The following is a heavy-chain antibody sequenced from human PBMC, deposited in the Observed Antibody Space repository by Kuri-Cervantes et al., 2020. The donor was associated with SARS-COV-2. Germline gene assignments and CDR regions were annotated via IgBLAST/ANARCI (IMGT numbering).Heavy chain of an antibody. CDR2: INEDRNEK. V-gene: IGHV3-7*04. D-gene: IGHD3-9*01. J-gene: IGHJ4*02. CDR1: GFTFSTSW. CDR3: ARENDTGYYPYFDY. Sequence: GESLKISCAASGFTFSTSWVSWVRQAPGKGLEWVASINEDRNEKYYVDSVKGRLTISRDNAKNSLFLQMNSLRAEDTAVYYCARENDTGYYPYFDYWGQGTLVTVSS.